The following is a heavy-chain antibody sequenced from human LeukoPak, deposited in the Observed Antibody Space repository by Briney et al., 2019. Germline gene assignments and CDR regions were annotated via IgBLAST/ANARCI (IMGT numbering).Heavy chain of an antibody. V-gene: IGHV3-23*01. J-gene: IGHJ4*02. D-gene: IGHD6-13*01. CDR1: GFTFSSYA. CDR3: AKGPSISAVGYFDY. Sequence: GGSLRLSCAAPGFTFSSYAMSWVRQAPGKGLEWVSIMSGSGNITYYADSVKGRFTISRDNSKNTLYLQMNSLRAEDTAVYYCAKGPSISAVGYFDYWGQGTLVTVSS. CDR2: MSGSGNIT.